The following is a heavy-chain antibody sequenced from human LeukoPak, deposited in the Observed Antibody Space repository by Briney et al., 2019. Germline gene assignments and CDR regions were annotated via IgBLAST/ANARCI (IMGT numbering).Heavy chain of an antibody. V-gene: IGHV3-23*01. CDR3: AKRYSSSWYIDY. CDR2: ISGSGGFT. D-gene: IGHD6-13*01. Sequence: SGGSLRLSCAASGFTFSNYAMSWVRQAPGKGLEWVSVISGSGGFTNHAESVKGRFTISRDNSKNTLYLQMNSLRAEDTAVYYCAKRYSSSWYIDYWGQGTLVTVSS. CDR1: GFTFSNYA. J-gene: IGHJ4*02.